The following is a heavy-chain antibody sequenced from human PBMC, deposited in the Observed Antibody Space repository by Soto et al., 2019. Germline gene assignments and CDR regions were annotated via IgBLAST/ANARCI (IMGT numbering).Heavy chain of an antibody. Sequence: QVQLVQSGAEVKKPGSSVKVSCKASGGTFSSYAITWVRQAPGQGLERKGGIRPILGTANYAQKFQGRVTITADESTSTAYRELSSLRAEDTAVHYCARAHMVRNWFDPWGQGTLVTVSS. V-gene: IGHV1-69*01. CDR1: GGTFSSYA. CDR3: ARAHMVRNWFDP. D-gene: IGHD3-10*01. J-gene: IGHJ5*02. CDR2: IRPILGTA.